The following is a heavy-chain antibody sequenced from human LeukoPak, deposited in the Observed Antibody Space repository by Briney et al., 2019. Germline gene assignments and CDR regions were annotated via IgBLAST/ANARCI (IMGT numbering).Heavy chain of an antibody. V-gene: IGHV4-61*02. Sequence: SETLSLTWTVSGGSISSGSYYWSWIRQAAGRGLEWIGRIYTSGSTNYNPSLKSRVTISVDTSKNQFSLKLSSVTAADTALYYCAREREPGGIYYYYMDVWGKGTTVTVSS. CDR2: IYTSGST. CDR1: GGSISSGSYY. CDR3: AREREPGGIYYYYMDV. D-gene: IGHD2-8*02. J-gene: IGHJ6*03.